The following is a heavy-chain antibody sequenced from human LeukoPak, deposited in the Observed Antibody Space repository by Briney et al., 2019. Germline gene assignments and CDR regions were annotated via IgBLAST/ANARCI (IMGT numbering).Heavy chain of an antibody. V-gene: IGHV3-30*01. D-gene: IGHD3/OR15-3a*01. CDR3: ARDTDWFETIQYYFDL. J-gene: IGHJ4*02. CDR2: ISYDGSNK. CDR1: GFSFSYYA. Sequence: PGGSLRLSCAASGFSFSYYAMHWVRQAPGKGLEWVALISYDGSNKDYADSVKGRSTISRDNSKNTLFLHMNSLRAEDTAVYYCARDTDWFETIQYYFDLWGQGTLVTVSS.